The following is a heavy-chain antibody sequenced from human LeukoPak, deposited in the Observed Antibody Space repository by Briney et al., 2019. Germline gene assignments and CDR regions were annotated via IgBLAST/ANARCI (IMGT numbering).Heavy chain of an antibody. CDR2: IYPGDSDT. Sequence: GESLKISCKGSGYSFTSYWIGWVRQMPGKGLEWMGIIYPGDSDTRYSPSFQGQVTISADKSISTAYLQWSSLKASDTAMYYCARHRKGGSGSTVYYYMDVWGKGTTVTISS. J-gene: IGHJ6*03. D-gene: IGHD3-10*01. CDR3: ARHRKGGSGSTVYYYMDV. CDR1: GYSFTSYW. V-gene: IGHV5-51*01.